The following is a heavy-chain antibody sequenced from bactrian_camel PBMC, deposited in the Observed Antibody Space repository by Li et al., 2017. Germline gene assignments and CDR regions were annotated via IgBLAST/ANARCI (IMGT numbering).Heavy chain of an antibody. D-gene: IGHD3*01. Sequence: HVQLVESGGGSVQAGGSLKLSCVASVYTDSTNCMGWFREIPGKEREWVATSHRLSAATLYADSVKGRFTISRDSAKTTLYLQMNSLETEDTAVYYCTAKCAKLNYWGQGTQVTVS. CDR3: TAKCAKLNY. V-gene: IGHV3S6*01. CDR1: VYTDSTNC. J-gene: IGHJ4*01. CDR2: SHRLSAAT.